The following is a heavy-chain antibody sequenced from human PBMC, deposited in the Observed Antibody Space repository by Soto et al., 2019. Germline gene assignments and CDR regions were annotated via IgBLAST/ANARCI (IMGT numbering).Heavy chain of an antibody. V-gene: IGHV4-38-2*02. CDR2: VFHSVTT. Sequence: SETLSLTCAVSGCSINSGYYWGWIRPPPGKGLEWIGRVFHSVTTYSNPSLKTRLTISVDTSKNEISLVLNAVTASDTAAYYGVREFRDLQEVWSGPEQWGQGVRVTLSS. CDR3: VREFRDLQEVWSGPEQ. D-gene: IGHD3-3*01. CDR1: GCSINSGYY. J-gene: IGHJ4*02.